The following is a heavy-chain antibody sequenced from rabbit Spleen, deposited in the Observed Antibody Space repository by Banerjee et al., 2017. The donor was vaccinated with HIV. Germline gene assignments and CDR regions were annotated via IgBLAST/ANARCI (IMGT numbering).Heavy chain of an antibody. Sequence: QEQLEESGGDLVKPEGSLTLTCTASGFSFSSSYWICWVRQAPGKGLEWIGCILTGGGNTYYANWAKGRFTISKTSSTTVTLQMTSLTVADTATYFCARDGAGGSYFALWGQGTLVTVS. CDR1: GFSFSSSYW. J-gene: IGHJ4*01. V-gene: IGHV1S45*01. CDR2: ILTGGGNT. D-gene: IGHD8-1*01. CDR3: ARDGAGGSYFAL.